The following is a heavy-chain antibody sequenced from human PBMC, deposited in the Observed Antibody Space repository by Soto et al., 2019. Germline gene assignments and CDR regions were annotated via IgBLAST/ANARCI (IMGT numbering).Heavy chain of an antibody. D-gene: IGHD3-10*01. CDR1: GGSFSGYY. J-gene: IGHJ6*02. Sequence: SETLSLTCAVYGGSFSGYYWGWIRQPPGKGLEWIGEINHSGSTNYNPSLKSRVTISVDTSKNQFSLKLSSVTAADTAVYYCAFQEVLLWFGELAGVYGMDVWGQGTTVTVSS. CDR3: AFQEVLLWFGELAGVYGMDV. V-gene: IGHV4-34*01. CDR2: INHSGST.